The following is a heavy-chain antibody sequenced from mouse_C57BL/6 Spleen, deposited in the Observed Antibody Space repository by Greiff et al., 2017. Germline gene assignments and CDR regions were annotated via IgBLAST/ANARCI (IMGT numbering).Heavy chain of an antibody. CDR3: ARIDALYWYFDV. CDR1: GYTFTDYN. CDR2: INPNNGGT. J-gene: IGHJ1*03. D-gene: IGHD2-3*01. Sequence: EVKLMESGPELVKPGASVKIPCKASGYTFTDYNMDWVKQSHGKSLEWIGDINPNNGGTIYNQKFKGKATLTVDKSSSTAYMELRSLTSEDTGVYYCARIDALYWYFDVWGTGTTVTVSS. V-gene: IGHV1-18*01.